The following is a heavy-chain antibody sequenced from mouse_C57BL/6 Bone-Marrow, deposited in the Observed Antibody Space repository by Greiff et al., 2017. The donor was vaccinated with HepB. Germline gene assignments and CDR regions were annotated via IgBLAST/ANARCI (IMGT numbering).Heavy chain of an antibody. CDR3: ARVYYGSSHWYFDG. V-gene: IGHV1-19*01. CDR1: GYTFTDYY. D-gene: IGHD1-1*01. CDR2: INPYNGGT. J-gene: IGHJ1*03. Sequence: VQLKESGPVLVKPGASVKMSCKASGYTFTDYYMNWVKQSHGKSLEWIGVINPYNGGTSYNQKFKGKATLTVDKASSTAYMELNSLTSEDSAVYYCARVYYGSSHWYFDGWGTGTTFTVSS.